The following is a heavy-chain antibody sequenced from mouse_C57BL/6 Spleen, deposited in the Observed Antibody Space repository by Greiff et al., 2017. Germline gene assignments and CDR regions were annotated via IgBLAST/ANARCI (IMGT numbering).Heavy chain of an antibody. CDR1: GFTFSSYG. J-gene: IGHJ3*01. Sequence: EVQVVESGGDLVKPGGSLTLSCAASGFTFSSYGMSWVRLTPDKRLEWVATISSGGSYTYYPDSVKGRFTSSRDNAKNTLYLQMSSLKSEDTAMYYGARHYYDYFWCADWGQGTLVTGSA. CDR3: ARHYYDYFWCAD. D-gene: IGHD2-4*01. CDR2: ISSGGSYT. V-gene: IGHV5-6*01.